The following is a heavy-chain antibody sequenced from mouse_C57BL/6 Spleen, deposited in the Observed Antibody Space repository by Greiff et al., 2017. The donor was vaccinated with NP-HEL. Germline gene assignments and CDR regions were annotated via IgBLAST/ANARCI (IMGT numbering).Heavy chain of an antibody. V-gene: IGHV1-22*01. Sequence: EVQLQQSGPELVKPGASVKMSCKASGYTFTDYNMHWVKQSHGKSLEWIGYINPNNGGTSYNQKFKGKATLTVNKSSSTAYMELRSLTSEDSAVYYCARWLAITTVVALDYWGQGTTLTVSS. CDR2: INPNNGGT. CDR1: GYTFTDYN. CDR3: ARWLAITTVVALDY. J-gene: IGHJ2*01. D-gene: IGHD1-1*01.